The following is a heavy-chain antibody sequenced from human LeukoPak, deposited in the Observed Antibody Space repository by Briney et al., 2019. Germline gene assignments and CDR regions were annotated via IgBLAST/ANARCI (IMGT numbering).Heavy chain of an antibody. Sequence: GGSLRLSCAASGFTFSTYAMSWVRQAPGKGLEWVSAISGSGGSTYYADSVKGRFTISRDNSKNTLYLQMNSLRAEDTAVYYCAKDGYSSGWYSGYWGQGTLVTVFS. D-gene: IGHD6-19*01. J-gene: IGHJ4*02. CDR1: GFTFSTYA. V-gene: IGHV3-23*01. CDR3: AKDGYSSGWYSGY. CDR2: ISGSGGST.